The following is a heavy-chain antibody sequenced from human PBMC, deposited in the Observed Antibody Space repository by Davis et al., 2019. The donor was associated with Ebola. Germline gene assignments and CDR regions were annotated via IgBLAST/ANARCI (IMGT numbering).Heavy chain of an antibody. CDR1: RYNFTNYW. Sequence: PGGSLRLSCQGSRYNFTNYWISWVRQLPGKGLEWVGRIDPSDSYTNYSPSFQGHVTISADKSISTAYLQWSSLKASDTAMYCCARAEQLLYLGYYYYGVDVWGQGTTVTVSS. J-gene: IGHJ6*02. CDR2: IDPSDSYT. V-gene: IGHV5-10-1*01. D-gene: IGHD2-2*02. CDR3: ARAEQLLYLGYYYYGVDV.